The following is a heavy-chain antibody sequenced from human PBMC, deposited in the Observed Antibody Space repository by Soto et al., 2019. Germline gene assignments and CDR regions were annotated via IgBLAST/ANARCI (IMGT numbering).Heavy chain of an antibody. V-gene: IGHV1-46*01. CDR2: IEPSDGST. Sequence: QVQLLQSGAEVKKPGASVKVSCKASGYPFTNFYMHWLRQAPGQGLEWMGVIEPSDGSTIYAQKFPGRVTMTRDTSTSAVYMELSRLRSEDTAVYSCARVGAYSDYWSGYYTSLDYWGQGTLVTVSS. CDR3: ARVGAYSDYWSGYYTSLDY. D-gene: IGHD3-3*01. J-gene: IGHJ4*02. CDR1: GYPFTNFY.